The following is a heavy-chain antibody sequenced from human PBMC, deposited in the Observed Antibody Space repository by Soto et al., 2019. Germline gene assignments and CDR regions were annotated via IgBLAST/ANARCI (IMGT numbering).Heavy chain of an antibody. CDR1: GYTFTGYY. CDR3: ARLEVASQGGVYYFDY. V-gene: IGHV1-2*02. J-gene: IGHJ4*02. Sequence: QVQLVQSGAEVKKPGASVKVSCKASGYTFTGYYMHWVRQAPGQGLEWMGWINPNSGGTNYAQKFQGRVTMTRDTSISTAYMELSRLRSDDTAVYYCARLEVASQGGVYYFDYWGQGTLVTVSS. CDR2: INPNSGGT. D-gene: IGHD5-12*01.